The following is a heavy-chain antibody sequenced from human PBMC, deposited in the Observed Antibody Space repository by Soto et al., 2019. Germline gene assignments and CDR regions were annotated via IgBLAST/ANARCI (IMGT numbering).Heavy chain of an antibody. CDR2: INPSGSST. CDR1: GFTFTSYY. J-gene: IGHJ3*02. V-gene: IGHV1-46*03. CDR3: ARDRAIHDAFDI. Sequence: GASVKVSCKASGFTFTSYYMHWVRQALRQGLEWMGIINPSGSSTSYAQKFKGRVTMTRDTSTSTVYMELSSLRSEDTVVYYCARDRAIHDAFDIWGEGTMGTVSS.